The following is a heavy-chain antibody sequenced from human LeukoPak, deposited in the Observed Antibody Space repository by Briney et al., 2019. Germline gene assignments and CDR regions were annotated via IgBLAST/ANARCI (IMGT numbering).Heavy chain of an antibody. V-gene: IGHV3-9*01. CDR1: GFTFDDYA. J-gene: IGHJ3*02. D-gene: IGHD3-16*01. CDR3: AKARGGYAPMGAFDI. CDR2: ISWNSGSI. Sequence: GGSLRLSCAASGFTFDDYAMHWVRQAPGKGLEWVSGISWNSGSIGYADSVKGRFTISRDNAKNSLYLQMNSLRAEDTALYYCAKARGGYAPMGAFDIWGQGTMVTVSS.